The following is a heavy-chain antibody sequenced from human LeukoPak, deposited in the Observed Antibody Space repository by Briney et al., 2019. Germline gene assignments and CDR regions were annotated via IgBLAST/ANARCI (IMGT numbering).Heavy chain of an antibody. J-gene: IGHJ3*02. CDR2: IYWYDDK. D-gene: IGHD4-17*01. V-gene: IGHV2-5*01. CDR1: GFSLSTSGVG. CDR3: AHSGTVTTPHDAFDI. Sequence: SGPTLVKPTQTLTLTCTFSGFSLSTSGVGVGWIRQPPGKALEWPALIYWYDDKRYSPSLKSRLTITKDTSKNQVVLTMTNMDPVDTATYYCAHSGTVTTPHDAFDIWGQGTMVTVSS.